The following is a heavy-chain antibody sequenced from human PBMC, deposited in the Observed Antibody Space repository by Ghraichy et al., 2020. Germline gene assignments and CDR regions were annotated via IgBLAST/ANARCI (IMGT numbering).Heavy chain of an antibody. D-gene: IGHD1-1*01. Sequence: SETLSLTCAVSGYSISSSNWWGWIRQPPGKGLEWIGYIYYSGSTYYNPSLKSRVTMSVDTSKSQFSLKLSSVTAVDTAVYYCARTQRTTGTTFESWGQGTLVTVSS. J-gene: IGHJ4*02. V-gene: IGHV4-28*01. CDR3: ARTQRTTGTTFES. CDR1: GYSISSSNW. CDR2: IYYSGST.